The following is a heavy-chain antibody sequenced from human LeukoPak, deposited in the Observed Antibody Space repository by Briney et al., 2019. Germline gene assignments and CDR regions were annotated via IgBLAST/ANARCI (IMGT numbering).Heavy chain of an antibody. V-gene: IGHV3-21*01. CDR2: ISSSSSYI. D-gene: IGHD3-16*01. CDR1: GFTFSSYS. Sequence: GGSLRLSCAASGFTFSSYSMNWVHQARGKGLELVSSISSSSSYIYYADSVKGRFTISRDNAKNSLYLQMNSLRAEDTAVYYCARGGGDYSYGMDVWGQGTTVTVSS. CDR3: ARGGGDYSYGMDV. J-gene: IGHJ6*02.